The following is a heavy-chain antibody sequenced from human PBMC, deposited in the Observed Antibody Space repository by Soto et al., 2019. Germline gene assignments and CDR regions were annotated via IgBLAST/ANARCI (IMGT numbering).Heavy chain of an antibody. V-gene: IGHV1-18*01. Sequence: ASEKVSCKASGYTFTSYGISWVRQAPGQGLEWMGWISAYNGNTNYAQKLQGRVTMTTDTSTSTAYMELRSLRSDDTAVYYCARDQYYYDSSGQSLGYYWGQGTLVTVSS. J-gene: IGHJ4*02. D-gene: IGHD3-22*01. CDR2: ISAYNGNT. CDR3: ARDQYYYDSSGQSLGYY. CDR1: GYTFTSYG.